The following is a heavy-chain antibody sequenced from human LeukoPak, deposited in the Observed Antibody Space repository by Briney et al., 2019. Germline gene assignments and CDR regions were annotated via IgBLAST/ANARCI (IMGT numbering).Heavy chain of an antibody. CDR1: GFTFSSYE. J-gene: IGHJ4*02. CDR3: TREEGGYSDY. CDR2: IRSKAYGGTT. D-gene: IGHD5-12*01. V-gene: IGHV3-49*04. Sequence: SLRLSCAASGFTFSSYEMNWVRQAPGKGLEWVGFIRSKAYGGTTEYAASVKGRFTISRDDSKSIAYLQMNSLKTEDTAVYYCTREEGGYSDYWGQGTLVTVSS.